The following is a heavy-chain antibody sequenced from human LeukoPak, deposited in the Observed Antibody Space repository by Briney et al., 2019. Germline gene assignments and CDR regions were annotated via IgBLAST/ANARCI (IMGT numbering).Heavy chain of an antibody. V-gene: IGHV3-30*02. J-gene: IGHJ4*02. CDR2: IRYDGSNK. CDR1: GFTFSNYG. CDR3: AKDLRLGWYFDY. D-gene: IGHD5/OR15-5a*01. Sequence: GGSLRLSCAASGFTFSNYGMHWVRRAPGKGLEWVAFIRYDGSNKYYADSVKGRFTISRDNSKNTLYLQMNSLRAEDTAVYYCAKDLRLGWYFDYWGQGTLVTVSS.